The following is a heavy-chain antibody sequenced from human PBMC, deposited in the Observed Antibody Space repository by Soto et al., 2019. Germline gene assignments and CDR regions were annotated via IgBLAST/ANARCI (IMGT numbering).Heavy chain of an antibody. V-gene: IGHV4-34*01. J-gene: IGHJ5*02. CDR3: ARRRRTMVRGVIITVGWFDP. CDR2: INHSGST. Sequence: QVQLQQWGAGLLKPSETLSLTCAVYGGSFSGYYWSWIRQPPGKGLEWIGEINHSGSTNYNPSLKSRVSVSVHPSKNQFSLKLSSVTAAEPAVYYCARRRRTMVRGVIITVGWFDPWGQGTLVTVSS. CDR1: GGSFSGYY. D-gene: IGHD3-10*01.